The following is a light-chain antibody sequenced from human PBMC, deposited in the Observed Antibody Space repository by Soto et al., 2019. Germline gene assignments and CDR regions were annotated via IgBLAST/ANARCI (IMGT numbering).Light chain of an antibody. Sequence: QSALTQPASVSGSPGQSITISCTGTSSDVGSYNLVSWYQPHPGKAPKLMIYEVSKRPSGVSNRFSGSKSGNTASLTISGLQAEDEADYYCCSYAGSSTAYVFGTGTKVTVL. J-gene: IGLJ1*01. CDR3: CSYAGSSTAYV. CDR2: EVS. CDR1: SSDVGSYNL. V-gene: IGLV2-23*02.